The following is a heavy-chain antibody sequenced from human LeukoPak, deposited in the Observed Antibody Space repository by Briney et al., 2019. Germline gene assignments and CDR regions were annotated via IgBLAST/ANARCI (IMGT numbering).Heavy chain of an antibody. Sequence: GGSLRLSCAASEFSVGSNHMTWVRQAPGKGLEWVSLIYSGGSTYYADSVKGRFTISRDNSKNKLYLQMNSLRAEDTAVYYCAKDWEGELLIFDYWGQGTLVTVSS. CDR1: EFSVGSNH. J-gene: IGHJ4*02. D-gene: IGHD1-26*01. V-gene: IGHV3-53*01. CDR2: IYSGGST. CDR3: AKDWEGELLIFDY.